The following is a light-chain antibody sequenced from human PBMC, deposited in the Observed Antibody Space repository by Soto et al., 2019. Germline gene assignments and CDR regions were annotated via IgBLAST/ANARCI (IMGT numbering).Light chain of an antibody. Sequence: DIVLTQSPGTLSLSPGESAALSCRASQSVTSDYLVWYRQQPGQAPRLLIYAVSSRAAGIPDRFSGSGSGTDFTLTITRLEPEDSAVYYCQQHSSSPWTFGQGTRVEV. CDR2: AVS. J-gene: IGKJ1*01. V-gene: IGKV3-20*01. CDR1: QSVTSDY. CDR3: QQHSSSPWT.